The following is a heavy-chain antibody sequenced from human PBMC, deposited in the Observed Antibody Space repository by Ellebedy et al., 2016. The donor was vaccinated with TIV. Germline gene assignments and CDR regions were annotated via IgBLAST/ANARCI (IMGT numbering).Heavy chain of an antibody. V-gene: IGHV3-7*01. CDR3: ARELDYYYGMDV. CDR2: IKQDGSEE. CDR1: GFHFRGYW. Sequence: GESLKISCAASGFHFRGYWMGWVRQAPGQGLEWVASIKQDGSEELYVDSVRGRFTISRDNAKNSLNLQMSSLRAEDTAVYYCARELDYYYGMDVWGQGTTVTVSS. J-gene: IGHJ6*02.